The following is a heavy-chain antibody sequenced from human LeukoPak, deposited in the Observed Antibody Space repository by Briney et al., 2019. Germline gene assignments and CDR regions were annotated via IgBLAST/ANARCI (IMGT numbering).Heavy chain of an antibody. CDR1: GGSISSGGYY. CDR2: IYHSGST. CDR3: ARLLWATVVYIDY. J-gene: IGHJ4*02. V-gene: IGHV4-30-2*01. D-gene: IGHD2-8*02. Sequence: PSETLSLTCTVSGGSISSGGYYWSWIRQPPGKGLEWIGYIYHSGSTYYNPSLKSRVTISVDRSKNQFSLKLSSVTAADTAVYYCARLLWATVVYIDYWGQGTLVTVSS.